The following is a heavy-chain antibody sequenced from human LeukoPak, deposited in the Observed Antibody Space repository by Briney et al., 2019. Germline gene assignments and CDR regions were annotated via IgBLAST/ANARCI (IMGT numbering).Heavy chain of an antibody. J-gene: IGHJ3*02. CDR1: GFTSSDYY. CDR3: ARDKRGPYAYDI. Sequence: GGSLRLSCAASGFTSSDYYMSWIRQPPGKGLEWVSYISDTGSDIWYADSVKGRFTVSRDNAKNSLSLQMNSLRADDTAVYFCARDKRGPYAYDIWGQGTMVAVSS. V-gene: IGHV3-11*01. CDR2: ISDTGSDI.